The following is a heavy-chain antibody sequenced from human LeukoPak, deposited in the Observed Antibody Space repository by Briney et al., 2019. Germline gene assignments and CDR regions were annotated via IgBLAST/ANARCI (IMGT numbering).Heavy chain of an antibody. V-gene: IGHV3-30*18. CDR1: GFSFSSNG. J-gene: IGHJ6*04. Sequence: GGSLRLSCAASGFSFSSNGMHWVRQAPGKGLEWVAVISYDGSNKYYVDSVKGRFTIPRDNSKNTLYLQMNSLRAEDTAVYYCAKERLDIVTTGYYYYGMDVWGKGTTVTVSS. D-gene: IGHD5-12*01. CDR2: ISYDGSNK. CDR3: AKERLDIVTTGYYYYGMDV.